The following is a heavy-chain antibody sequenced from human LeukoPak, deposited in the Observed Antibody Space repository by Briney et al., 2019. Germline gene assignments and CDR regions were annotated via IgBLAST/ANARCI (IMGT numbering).Heavy chain of an antibody. J-gene: IGHJ6*03. CDR2: ISAYNGNT. D-gene: IGHD2-2*01. V-gene: IGHV1-18*01. CDR1: GYTFTSYG. Sequence: ASVKVSCKASGYTFTSYGISWVRQAPGQGLEWMGWISAYNGNTNYAQKLQGRVTMTTDTSTSTAYMELRSLRSDDTAVYYCARDGTDIVVVPAATQAEYYYYYYMDVWGKGTTVTVSS. CDR3: ARDGTDIVVVPAATQAEYYYYYYMDV.